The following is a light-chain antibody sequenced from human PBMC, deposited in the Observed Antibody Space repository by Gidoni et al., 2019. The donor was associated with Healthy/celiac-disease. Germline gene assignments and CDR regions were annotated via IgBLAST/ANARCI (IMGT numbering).Light chain of an antibody. Sequence: DIQMTQSPSSPSASVGDRVTITCRASQSISSYLNWYQQKPGKAPKLLIYAASSLQSGVPSRFSGSGSGTDFTLTISSLQPEDFATYYCQQSYSTPFTFGPXTKVDIK. V-gene: IGKV1-39*01. CDR1: QSISSY. J-gene: IGKJ3*01. CDR3: QQSYSTPFT. CDR2: AAS.